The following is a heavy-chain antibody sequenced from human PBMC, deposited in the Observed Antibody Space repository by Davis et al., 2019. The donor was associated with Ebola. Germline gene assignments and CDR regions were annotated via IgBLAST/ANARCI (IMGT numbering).Heavy chain of an antibody. V-gene: IGHV1-18*01. CDR2: ISAYNGNT. D-gene: IGHD1-26*01. Sequence: AASVKVSCKASGYTFTSYGISWVRQAPGQGLEWMGWISAYNGNTNYAQKLQGRVTMTTDTSTSTAYMELSSLRSEDAAVYYCARRVVIGGGSYYGVDYWGQGTLVTVSS. J-gene: IGHJ4*02. CDR3: ARRVVIGGGSYYGVDY. CDR1: GYTFTSYG.